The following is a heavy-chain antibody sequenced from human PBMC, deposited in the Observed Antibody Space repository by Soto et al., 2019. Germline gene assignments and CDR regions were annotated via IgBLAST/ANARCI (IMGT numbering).Heavy chain of an antibody. CDR3: ARMAHYYYYGMDV. Sequence: GGSLRLSCAASGFTFSSYAMSWVRQAPGKGLEWVSVISGSDDSTYYADSVKGRFTISRDNSKNTLYLQMNSLRAEDTAVYYWARMAHYYYYGMDVWGQGTTVTVSS. CDR2: ISGSDDST. V-gene: IGHV3-23*01. D-gene: IGHD2-8*01. CDR1: GFTFSSYA. J-gene: IGHJ6*02.